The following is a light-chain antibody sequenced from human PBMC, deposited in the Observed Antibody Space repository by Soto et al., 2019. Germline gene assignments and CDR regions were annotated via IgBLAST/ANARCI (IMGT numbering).Light chain of an antibody. CDR2: GAS. Sequence: EIVMTQSPATLSLSAGDRDTITCRASQSVNSNLAWYQQKAGQAPRLLIYGASTRATGIPARFSGSGSGTEFTLTISSLQSEDFAVYYCQQYNNWPRTFGQGTKVDIK. V-gene: IGKV3-15*01. CDR3: QQYNNWPRT. CDR1: QSVNSN. J-gene: IGKJ1*01.